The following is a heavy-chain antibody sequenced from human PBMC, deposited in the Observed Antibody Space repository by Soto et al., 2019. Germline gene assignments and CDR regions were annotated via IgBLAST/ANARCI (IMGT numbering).Heavy chain of an antibody. Sequence: ASVKVSCQASGYIFISYGISWVRQAAGQGLEWMGWISAYNCNTNYAQKLQGRVTMTTNTSTSTAYMELRSLRSDDTAWYYCARLAAAGTRRYFDYWGQGTLVTVSS. V-gene: IGHV1-18*01. J-gene: IGHJ4*02. CDR1: GYIFISYG. D-gene: IGHD6-13*01. CDR2: ISAYNCNT. CDR3: ARLAAAGTRRYFDY.